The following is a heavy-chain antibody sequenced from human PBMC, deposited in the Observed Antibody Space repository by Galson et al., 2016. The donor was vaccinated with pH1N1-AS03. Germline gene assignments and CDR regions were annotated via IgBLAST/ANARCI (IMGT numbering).Heavy chain of an antibody. CDR3: ARVRSEWLGVNSSWYGIDS. CDR1: AGSISTYY. D-gene: IGHD2-2*01. V-gene: IGHV4-59*01. J-gene: IGHJ4*02. CDR2: IYFSGRT. Sequence: ETLSLTCTVSAGSISTYYWIWIRQPPGRGLERIGYIYFSGRTNCSPSLKSRANISLDRSRNQFSLNLNSVTAADTAVYYCARVRSEWLGVNSSWYGIDSWGQGTLVTVSS.